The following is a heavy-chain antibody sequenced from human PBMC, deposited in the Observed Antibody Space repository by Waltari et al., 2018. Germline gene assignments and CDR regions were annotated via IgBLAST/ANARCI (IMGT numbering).Heavy chain of an antibody. CDR1: GGSISSYY. Sequence: QVQLQESGPGLVKPSETLSLTCTVSGGSISSYYWSWIRQPPGKGLEWIGSIYHSGSTYYNPSLKSRVTISVDTSKNQFSLKLSSVTAADTAVYYCARGAGDYYGMDVWGQGTTVTVSS. J-gene: IGHJ6*02. CDR2: IYHSGST. V-gene: IGHV4-59*08. CDR3: ARGAGDYYGMDV.